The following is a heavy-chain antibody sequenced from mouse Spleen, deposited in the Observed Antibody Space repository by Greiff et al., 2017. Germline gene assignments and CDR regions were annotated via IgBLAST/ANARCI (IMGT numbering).Heavy chain of an antibody. CDR3: ARKEVGYYFDY. Sequence: EVKLQQSGPELVKPGASVKISCKASGYTFTDYYMNWVKQSHGKSLEWIGDINPNNGGTSYNQKFKGKATLTVDKSSSTAYMELRSLTSEDSAVYYCARKEVGYYFDYWGQGTTLTVSS. J-gene: IGHJ2*01. CDR1: GYTFTDYY. CDR2: INPNNGGT. V-gene: IGHV1-26*01. D-gene: IGHD1-1*02.